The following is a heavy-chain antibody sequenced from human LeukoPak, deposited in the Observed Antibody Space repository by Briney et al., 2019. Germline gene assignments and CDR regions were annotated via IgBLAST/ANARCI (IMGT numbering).Heavy chain of an antibody. CDR1: GFTVSSNY. V-gene: IGHV3-53*01. CDR2: LYSGGNT. Sequence: PGGSLRLSCVVSGFTVSSNYMSWVRQAPGKGLEWVSVLYSGGNTYHADSVKGRFTISRDNSKNTLYLQMNSLRAEDTVVYYCAREGASSSFGYWGQGTLVTVSS. J-gene: IGHJ4*02. CDR3: AREGASSSFGY. D-gene: IGHD6-13*01.